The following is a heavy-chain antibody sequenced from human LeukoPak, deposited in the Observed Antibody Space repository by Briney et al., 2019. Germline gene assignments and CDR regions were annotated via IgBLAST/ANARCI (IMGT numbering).Heavy chain of an antibody. J-gene: IGHJ3*02. D-gene: IGHD3-22*01. V-gene: IGHV4-59*05. CDR1: GGSISSYY. CDR2: IYYSGST. Sequence: SETLSLTCTVSGGSISSYYWSWIRQPPGKGLEWIGSIYYSGSTYYNPSLKSRVTISVDTSKNQFSLKLSSVTAADTAVYYCARPEVVTLDAFDIWGQGTMVTVSS. CDR3: ARPEVVTLDAFDI.